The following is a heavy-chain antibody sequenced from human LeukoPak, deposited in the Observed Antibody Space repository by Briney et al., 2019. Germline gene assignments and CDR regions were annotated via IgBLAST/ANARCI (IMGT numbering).Heavy chain of an antibody. CDR3: AKGVWNCGGDCYSTFDY. V-gene: IGHV3-23*01. Sequence: PGGSLRLSCAASGFTFSSYAISWVRQAPGKGLEWVSTISDNGGSTYYADSVKGRFTISRENSKNTLNLQMNSLRAEDTAVYYCAKGVWNCGGDCYSTFDYWGQGTLVTVSS. J-gene: IGHJ4*02. CDR1: GFTFSSYA. CDR2: ISDNGGST. D-gene: IGHD2-21*02.